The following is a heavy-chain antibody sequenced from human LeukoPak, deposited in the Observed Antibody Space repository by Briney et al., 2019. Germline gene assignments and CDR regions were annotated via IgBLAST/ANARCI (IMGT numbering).Heavy chain of an antibody. V-gene: IGHV3-21*01. J-gene: IGHJ4*02. CDR2: ISSSGSNT. CDR3: ARVPPHY. CDR1: GFSLSTYT. Sequence: GGSLRLSCAASGFSLSTYTMKWVRQAPGKGLEWVSSISSSGSNTYYADSVKGRFTISRDSAKNSLHLQMNSLRAEDTAVYYCARVPPHYWGQGTLVTVSS.